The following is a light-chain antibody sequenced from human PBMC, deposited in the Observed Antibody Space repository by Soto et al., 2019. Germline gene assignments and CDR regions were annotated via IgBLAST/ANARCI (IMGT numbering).Light chain of an antibody. Sequence: DIVMTQSPLSLPVTPGEPASISCRSSQSLLYRNAYNYLEWYLQKPGQSPQLLIYLGSNRASGVPDRVNGSGSGTDFTLKISRVEAEDVGVYYCMQALQTPPTFGHGTKVEIK. V-gene: IGKV2-28*01. CDR1: QSLLYRNAYNY. CDR2: LGS. J-gene: IGKJ1*01. CDR3: MQALQTPPT.